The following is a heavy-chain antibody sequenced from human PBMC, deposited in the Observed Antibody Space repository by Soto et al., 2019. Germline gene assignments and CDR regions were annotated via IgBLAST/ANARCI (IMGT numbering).Heavy chain of an antibody. V-gene: IGHV3-30*18. CDR1: GFTFSSYG. Sequence: QVQLVESGGGVVQPGRSLRLSCAASGFTFSSYGMHWVRQAPGKGLEWVVVISYDGNNKYYADSVKGRFTISRDNFKNTLYLQMDSLRAEDTAMYYCAKDHLATTVTTPSYWGQGTLVTVSS. CDR3: AKDHLATTVTTPSY. CDR2: ISYDGNNK. J-gene: IGHJ4*02. D-gene: IGHD4-17*01.